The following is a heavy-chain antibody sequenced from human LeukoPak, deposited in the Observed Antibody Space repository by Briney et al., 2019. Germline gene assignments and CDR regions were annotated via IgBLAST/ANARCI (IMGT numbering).Heavy chain of an antibody. V-gene: IGHV4-39*01. J-gene: IGHJ4*02. CDR2: IYYSGST. D-gene: IGHD4-17*01. CDR3: ARGRGDYGLNYFDY. CDR1: GDSISSSSYY. Sequence: SETLSLTCTVSGDSISSSSYYWGWIRQPPGKGLEWMGSIYYSGSTYYNPSLKSRVTMSVDTSKNQFSLKLSSATAADTAVYYCARGRGDYGLNYFDYWGQGTLVTVSS.